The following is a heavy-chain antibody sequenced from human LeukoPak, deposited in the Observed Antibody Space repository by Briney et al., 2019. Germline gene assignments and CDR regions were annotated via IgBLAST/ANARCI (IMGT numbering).Heavy chain of an antibody. CDR3: ARDGYYDFSSLYYFDY. CDR2: ILHDGSRK. CDR1: GFTFSRYA. D-gene: IGHD3-22*01. Sequence: GGSLRLSCAASGFTFSRYAIHWVRQAPGKGLEWVAVILHDGSRKNYADSVKGRSTISRDNSKNTVYLQMNSLRAEDTALYYCARDGYYDFSSLYYFDYWGQGALVTVSS. J-gene: IGHJ4*02. V-gene: IGHV3-30-3*01.